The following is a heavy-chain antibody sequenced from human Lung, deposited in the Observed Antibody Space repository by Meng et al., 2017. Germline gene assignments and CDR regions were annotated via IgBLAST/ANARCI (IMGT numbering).Heavy chain of an antibody. J-gene: IGHJ2*01. Sequence: QVHLQESAPGPVTPSQTLSLTCTVSGGSISSSNYYWSWIRQPPGKGLEWSGHIYNSGSTYYNPSLKSRITISVDTSKNQFSLKLSSVTAADTAVYYCARGQKGYFDLWGRGALVTVSS. CDR1: GGSISSSNYY. CDR3: ARGQKGYFDL. V-gene: IGHV4-30-4*01. CDR2: IYNSGST.